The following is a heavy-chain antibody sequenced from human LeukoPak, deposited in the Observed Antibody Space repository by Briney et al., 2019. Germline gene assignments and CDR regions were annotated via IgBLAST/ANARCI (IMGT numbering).Heavy chain of an antibody. D-gene: IGHD3-9*01. CDR3: ATAGDRLHTISWFDP. CDR2: FDPEDGET. CDR1: GYTFTSYG. Sequence: ASVKVSCKASGYTFTSYGISWVRQAPGQGLEWMGGFDPEDGETIYAQKFQGRVTMTEDTSTDTAYMELSSLRSEDTAVYYCATAGDRLHTISWFDPWGQGTLVTVSS. J-gene: IGHJ5*02. V-gene: IGHV1-24*01.